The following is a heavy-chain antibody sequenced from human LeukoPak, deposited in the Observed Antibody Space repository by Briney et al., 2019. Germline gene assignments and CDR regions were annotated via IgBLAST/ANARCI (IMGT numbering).Heavy chain of an antibody. D-gene: IGHD3-10*01. CDR1: GFTFSSYA. CDR2: ISGSGGST. CDR3: AKSPGTMVRVVSYFDY. Sequence: GGSLTLSCAASGFTFSSYAMSCVRQAPGKGLEWVSAISGSGGSTYYADSVKGRFTISRDNSKNTVYQQMNSLRGEDTAVYYCAKSPGTMVRVVSYFDYWGQGTLVTVSS. J-gene: IGHJ4*02. V-gene: IGHV3-23*01.